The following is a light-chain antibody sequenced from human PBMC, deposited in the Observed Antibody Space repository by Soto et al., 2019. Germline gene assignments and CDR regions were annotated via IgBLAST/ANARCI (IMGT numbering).Light chain of an antibody. CDR2: WAS. J-gene: IGKJ2*01. CDR1: QNVLYSSNNENY. CDR3: QQYYSTPYT. Sequence: EILMIQSPDSLAVSLGERATINCNSSQNVLYSSNNENYLAWFQQKPGQPPTLLIYWASTRESGVPDRFSGSGSGTDFTLTISSLQAEDVAVYYCQQYYSTPYTFGQGTKLEIK. V-gene: IGKV4-1*01.